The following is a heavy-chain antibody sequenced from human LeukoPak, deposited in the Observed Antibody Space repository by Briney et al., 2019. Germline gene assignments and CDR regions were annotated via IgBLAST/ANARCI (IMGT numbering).Heavy chain of an antibody. Sequence: SETLSLTCTVSGDSISDTRYYWGWVRQPAGKGLEWIGSIYSSGTTYFNPPLRRRVTISVDSSNNQLSLRLSSVTAADTALYYCTRDPNELSGALDYWGQGILVTVSS. V-gene: IGHV4-39*07. CDR3: TRDPNELSGALDY. D-gene: IGHD2/OR15-2a*01. CDR2: IYSSGTT. CDR1: GDSISDTRYY. J-gene: IGHJ4*02.